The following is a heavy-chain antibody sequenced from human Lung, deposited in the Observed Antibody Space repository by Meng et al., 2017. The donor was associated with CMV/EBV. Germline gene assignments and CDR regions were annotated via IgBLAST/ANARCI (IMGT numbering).Heavy chain of an antibody. CDR2: VNPISDDT. V-gene: IGHV1-2*06. D-gene: IGHD6-19*01. Sequence: VQLVQSGAEVKRPGASVTISCQAAGYSFSGFYLNWARQAPGHGLEWLGLVNPISDDTHLAQKFEGRITVTRGATINTAFMELTILRPDDTAVYYCAKSSDNGWSSWGPGTLVTVSS. CDR3: AKSSDNGWSS. CDR1: GYSFSGFY. J-gene: IGHJ4*01.